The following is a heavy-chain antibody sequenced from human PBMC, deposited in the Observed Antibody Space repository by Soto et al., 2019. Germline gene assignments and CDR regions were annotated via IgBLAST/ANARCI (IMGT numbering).Heavy chain of an antibody. J-gene: IGHJ4*02. V-gene: IGHV4-30-4*01. Sequence: PSETLSLTCTVSGGSISSGDHYWSWIRQPPGKGLEWIGYIYYSGSTYYNPSLKSRVTISVDTSKNQFSLKLSSVTAADTAVYYCARGSSGHHYFDYWGQGTLVTVSS. CDR3: ARGSSGHHYFDY. D-gene: IGHD6-19*01. CDR1: GGSISSGDHY. CDR2: IYYSGST.